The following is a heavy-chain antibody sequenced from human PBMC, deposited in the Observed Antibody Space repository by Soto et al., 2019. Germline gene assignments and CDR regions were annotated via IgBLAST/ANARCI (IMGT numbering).Heavy chain of an antibody. Sequence: SENLSLTCTVYGGSLSSYYWSCIRQPAGKGLECIGRIYTSGSTNYNPSLKSGVTMSVDTSKNQFSLKLSSVTAADTAVYYCARQYISGWYWFDASGQGTLVILSS. CDR1: GGSLSSYY. J-gene: IGHJ5*02. CDR3: ARQYISGWYWFDA. V-gene: IGHV4-4*07. CDR2: IYTSGST. D-gene: IGHD6-13*01.